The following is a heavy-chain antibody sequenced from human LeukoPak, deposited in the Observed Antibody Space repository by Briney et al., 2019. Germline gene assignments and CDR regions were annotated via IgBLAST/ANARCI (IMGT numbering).Heavy chain of an antibody. CDR1: GFTFSSYP. V-gene: IGHV3-30*04. CDR3: ARGRCGDNGAFDI. Sequence: PGGSLRLSCAASGFTFSSYPMHWVRQAPGKGLEWVAVISDDGTNKYYANSVKGRFTISRDNSKNTLYLQMNSLRAEDTAVYYCARGRCGDNGAFDIWGQGTMVTVSS. J-gene: IGHJ3*02. D-gene: IGHD2-21*01. CDR2: ISDDGTNK.